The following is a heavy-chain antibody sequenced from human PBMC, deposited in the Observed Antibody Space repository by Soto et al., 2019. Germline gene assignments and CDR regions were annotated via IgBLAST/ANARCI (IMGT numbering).Heavy chain of an antibody. D-gene: IGHD2-2*01. CDR3: AKRLSLVVPAAERYFDY. CDR1: GFTFSSYA. Sequence: PGGSLRLSCAASGFTFSSYAMSWVRQAPGKGLEWVSAISGSGGSTYYADSVKGRFTISRDNSKNTLYLQMNSLRAEDTAVYYCAKRLSLVVPAAERYFDYWGQGTLVTVSS. J-gene: IGHJ4*02. V-gene: IGHV3-23*01. CDR2: ISGSGGST.